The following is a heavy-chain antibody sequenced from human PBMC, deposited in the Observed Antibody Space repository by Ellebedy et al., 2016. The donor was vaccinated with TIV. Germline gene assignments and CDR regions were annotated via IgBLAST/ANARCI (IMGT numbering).Heavy chain of an antibody. J-gene: IGHJ6*02. D-gene: IGHD3-16*02. CDR2: ISSSSSTI. V-gene: IGHV3-48*01. Sequence: GGSLRLSCAASGFTFSSYSMNWVRQAPGKGLEWVSYISSSSSTIYYADSVKGRFTISRDNAKNSLYLQMNSLRAEDMAVYYCAREPSYDYVWGSYRYGDYYYGMDVWGQGTTVTVSS. CDR3: AREPSYDYVWGSYRYGDYYYGMDV. CDR1: GFTFSSYS.